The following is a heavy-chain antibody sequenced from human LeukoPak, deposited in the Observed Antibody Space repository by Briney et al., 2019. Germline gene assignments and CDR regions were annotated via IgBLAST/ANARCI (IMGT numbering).Heavy chain of an antibody. D-gene: IGHD4-17*01. J-gene: IGHJ4*02. CDR3: ARDRYGDYAFDY. V-gene: IGHV3-48*01. Sequence: PGRSLRLSCAASGFTFTSYSMNWVSQAAGEGLEWVSYISSSSSTIYYADSVKGRFTISRDYAKNSLYLQMNSLRAEDTAVYYCARDRYGDYAFDYWGQGTLVTVSS. CDR2: ISSSSSTI. CDR1: GFTFTSYS.